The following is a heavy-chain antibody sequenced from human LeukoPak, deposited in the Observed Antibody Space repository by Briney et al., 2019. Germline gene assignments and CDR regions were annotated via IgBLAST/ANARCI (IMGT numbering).Heavy chain of an antibody. J-gene: IGHJ4*02. V-gene: IGHV1-2*04. CDR2: INPNSGGT. D-gene: IGHD6-19*01. CDR3: ARAVSGYSSGWLPDY. CDR1: GYTFTGYY. Sequence: ASVKVSCKASGYTFTGYYMHWVRQAPGQGLEWMGWINPNSGGTNNAQKFQGWVTMTRDTSISTAYMELSRLRSDDTAVYYCARAVSGYSSGWLPDYWGQGTLVTVSS.